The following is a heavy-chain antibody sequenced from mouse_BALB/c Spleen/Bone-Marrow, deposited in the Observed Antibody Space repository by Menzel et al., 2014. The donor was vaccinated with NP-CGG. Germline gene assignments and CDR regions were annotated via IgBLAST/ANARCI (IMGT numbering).Heavy chain of an antibody. CDR2: IWAGGST. D-gene: IGHD1-1*01. CDR3: ARKDYGSRGGYFDV. V-gene: IGHV2-9*02. Sequence: VKLMESGPGLVAPSQSLSITCTVSEFSLTNYGVHWVRQPPGKGLEWLGLIWAGGSTNYNSALMSRLSISKDNSKSQVFLKMNSLQTDDTAMYYCARKDYGSRGGYFDVWGAGTTVTVSS. CDR1: EFSLTNYG. J-gene: IGHJ1*01.